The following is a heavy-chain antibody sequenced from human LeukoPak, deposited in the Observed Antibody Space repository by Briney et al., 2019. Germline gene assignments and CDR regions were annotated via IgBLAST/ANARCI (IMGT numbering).Heavy chain of an antibody. D-gene: IGHD3-22*01. Sequence: PGGSLRLSCAASGFTFSSYGMHWVRQAPGKGLEWVAVIWYDGSNKYYADSVKGRFTISRDNSKNTLYLQMNSLRAEDTAVYYCAKDRWYYYDSSGDPGMDVWGQGTTVTVSS. CDR1: GFTFSSYG. CDR3: AKDRWYYYDSSGDPGMDV. V-gene: IGHV3-33*06. J-gene: IGHJ6*02. CDR2: IWYDGSNK.